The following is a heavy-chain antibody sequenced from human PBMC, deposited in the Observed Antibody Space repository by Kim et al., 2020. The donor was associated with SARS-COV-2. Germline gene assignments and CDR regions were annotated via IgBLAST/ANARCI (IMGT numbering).Heavy chain of an antibody. J-gene: IGHJ4*02. V-gene: IGHV3-23*01. D-gene: IGHD1-1*01. CDR3: AKGLNWNDVWYFDY. CDR2: ISGSGGST. Sequence: GGSLRLSCAATGFTFSSYAMSWVRQAPGKGLEWVSAISGSGGSTYYADSVKGRFTISRDNSKNTLYLQMNSLRAEETAVYYCAKGLNWNDVWYFDYWGQGTLVTVSS. CDR1: GFTFSSYA.